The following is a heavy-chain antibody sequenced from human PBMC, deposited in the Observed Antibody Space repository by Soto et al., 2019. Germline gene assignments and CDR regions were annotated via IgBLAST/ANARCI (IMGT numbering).Heavy chain of an antibody. J-gene: IGHJ4*02. Sequence: SETLSLTCTVSGGSISSSSYYWGWIRQPPGKGLEWIGSIYYSGSTYYNPSLKSRVTISVDTSKNQFSLKLSSVTAADTAVYYCARHFFSGSGRDVDTAMEIDYWGQGTLVT. CDR2: IYYSGST. D-gene: IGHD5-18*01. CDR1: GGSISSSSYY. V-gene: IGHV4-39*01. CDR3: ARHFFSGSGRDVDTAMEIDY.